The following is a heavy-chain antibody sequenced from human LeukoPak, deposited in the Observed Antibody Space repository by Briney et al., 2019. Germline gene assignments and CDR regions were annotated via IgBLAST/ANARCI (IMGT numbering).Heavy chain of an antibody. D-gene: IGHD6-13*01. V-gene: IGHV3-23*01. J-gene: IGHJ5*02. CDR3: AKLPTREQLVRSWFDP. CDR1: GFTFSSYA. Sequence: GGSLRLSCAASGFTFSSYAMSWVRQAPGKGLEWVSAISGSGGSTYYAGSVKGRFTISRDNSKNTLYLQMNSLRAEDTAVYYCAKLPTREQLVRSWFDPWGQGTLVTVSS. CDR2: ISGSGGST.